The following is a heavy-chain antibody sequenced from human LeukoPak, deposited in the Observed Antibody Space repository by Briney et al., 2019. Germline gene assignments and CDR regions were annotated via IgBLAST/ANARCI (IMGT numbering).Heavy chain of an antibody. CDR3: AKDYFGSLEY. CDR2: IESDGSGA. V-gene: IGHV3-74*03. J-gene: IGHJ4*02. CDR1: GFTFSVSW. Sequence: GGSLRLSCAASGFTFSVSWMYWVRQAPGKGLVWVSVIESDGSGATYADSVKGRFTISRDNAKNTVYLQMNSLRDEDTAVYYCAKDYFGSLEYWGQGTLVTVSS. D-gene: IGHD2-21*01.